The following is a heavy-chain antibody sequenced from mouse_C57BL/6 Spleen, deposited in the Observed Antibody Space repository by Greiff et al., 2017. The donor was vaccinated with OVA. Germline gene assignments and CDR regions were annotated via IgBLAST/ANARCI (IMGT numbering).Heavy chain of an antibody. J-gene: IGHJ3*01. D-gene: IGHD2-5*01. Sequence: EVQLQESGPGLVKPSQSLSLTCSVTGYSFTSGYYWNWIRQFPGNKLEWMDYISYDGSNNYNPSLKNRISFTRDTSKNQFFLKLHSVTTYDTATYACARGRAYYSDYGWFAYWGKGTLVTVSA. CDR1: GYSFTSGYY. V-gene: IGHV3-6*01. CDR3: ARGRAYYSDYGWFAY. CDR2: ISYDGSN.